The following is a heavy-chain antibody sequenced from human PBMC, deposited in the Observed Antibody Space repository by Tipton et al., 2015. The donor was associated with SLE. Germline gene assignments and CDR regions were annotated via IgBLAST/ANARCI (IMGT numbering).Heavy chain of an antibody. Sequence: TLSLTCAVSGYSISSGYYWGWIRQPPGKGLEWIGRIYTSGSTNYNPSLKSRVTMSVDTSKNQFSLKLSSVTAADTAVYYCARAGVMVQGVMRYFDLWGRGTLVTVSS. V-gene: IGHV4-38-2*01. CDR2: IYTSGST. J-gene: IGHJ2*01. CDR3: ARAGVMVQGVMRYFDL. CDR1: GYSISSGYY. D-gene: IGHD3-10*01.